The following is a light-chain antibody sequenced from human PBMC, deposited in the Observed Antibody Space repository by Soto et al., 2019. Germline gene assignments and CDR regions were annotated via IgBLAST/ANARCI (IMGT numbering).Light chain of an antibody. J-gene: IGLJ1*01. Sequence: QSALTQPASVSGSPGQSITISCTGTYSDVGAYTYVSWYQHHPGKAPKLMVSGVSNRPSGVSDRFSGSKSGNTASLTISGLQAEDEADYYCSSYTTSSTYVFGTGTKLTGL. CDR3: SSYTTSSTYV. V-gene: IGLV2-14*03. CDR1: YSDVGAYTY. CDR2: GVS.